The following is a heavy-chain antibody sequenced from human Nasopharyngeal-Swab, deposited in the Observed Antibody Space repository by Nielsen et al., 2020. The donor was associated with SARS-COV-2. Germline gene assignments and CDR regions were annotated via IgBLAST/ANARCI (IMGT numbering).Heavy chain of an antibody. V-gene: IGHV3-30*03. J-gene: IGHJ6*02. Sequence: GESLKISCAASGYSFSSYGMHWVRQAPGKGLEWVAVISHDGRGNVYADSVKGRFTTSRDNSTLYLQMDSLRAEDTAVYYCARWNNRGAGGTYEMDVWGQGTTVTVSS. CDR2: ISHDGRGN. D-gene: IGHD2/OR15-2a*01. CDR3: ARWNNRGAGGTYEMDV. CDR1: GYSFSSYG.